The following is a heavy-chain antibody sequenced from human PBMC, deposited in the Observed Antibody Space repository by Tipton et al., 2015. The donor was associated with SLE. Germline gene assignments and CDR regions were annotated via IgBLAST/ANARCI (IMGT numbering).Heavy chain of an antibody. J-gene: IGHJ6*03. Sequence: VQLVQSGGVVVQPGGSLRLSCAASGFTFDDYTMHWVRQAPGKGLEWVSLISWGGGSTYYADSVKGRFTISRDNSKNSLYLQMNSLRTEDTALYYCAQGQPVGYYVDVWGNGTTVTVSS. D-gene: IGHD4-23*01. CDR1: GFTFDDYT. CDR2: ISWGGGST. V-gene: IGHV3-43*01. CDR3: AQGQPVGYYVDV.